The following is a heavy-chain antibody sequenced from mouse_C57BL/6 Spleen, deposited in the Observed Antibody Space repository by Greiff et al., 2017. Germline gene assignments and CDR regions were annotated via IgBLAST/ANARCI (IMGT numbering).Heavy chain of an antibody. CDR2: IYPGDGDT. V-gene: IGHV1-80*01. J-gene: IGHJ2*01. D-gene: IGHD1-2*01. Sequence: QVQLQQSGAELVKPGASVKISCKASGYAFSSYWMNWVKQRPGKGLEWIGQIYPGDGDTNYNGKFKGKATLTADKSSSTAYMQLSSLTSEDSAVYVCARGAILRPYYFDYWGQGTTLTVSS. CDR3: ARGAILRPYYFDY. CDR1: GYAFSSYW.